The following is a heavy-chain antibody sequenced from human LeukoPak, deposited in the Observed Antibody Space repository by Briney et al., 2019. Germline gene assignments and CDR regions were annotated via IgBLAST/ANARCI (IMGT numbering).Heavy chain of an antibody. CDR2: IKQDGSEK. J-gene: IGHJ6*04. V-gene: IGHV3-7*01. D-gene: IGHD3-10*02. CDR3: AELGITMIGGV. Sequence: GGSLRLSCAASGFTFSSYWMNWVRQAPGKGLEWVAKIKQDGSEKYYVDSVKGRFTISRDNAKNSLYLQMNSLRAEDTAVYYCAELGITMIGGVWGKGTTVTISS. CDR1: GFTFSSYW.